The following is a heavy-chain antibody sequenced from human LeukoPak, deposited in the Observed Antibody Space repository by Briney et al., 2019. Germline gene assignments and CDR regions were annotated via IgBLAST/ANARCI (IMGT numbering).Heavy chain of an antibody. Sequence: GRSLRLSCAASGFTFSSYAMHWVRQAPGKGLEWVAVISYDGSNKYYADSVKGRFTISRDNSKNTLYLQMNSLRAEDTAVYYCARDLVSSSSDVVFDYWGQGTLVTVSS. V-gene: IGHV3-30-3*01. CDR3: ARDLVSSSSDVVFDY. D-gene: IGHD6-6*01. CDR1: GFTFSSYA. CDR2: ISYDGSNK. J-gene: IGHJ4*02.